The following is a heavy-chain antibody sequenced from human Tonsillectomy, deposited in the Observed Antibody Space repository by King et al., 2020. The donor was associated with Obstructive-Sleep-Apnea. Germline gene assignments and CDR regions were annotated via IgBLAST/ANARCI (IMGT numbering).Heavy chain of an antibody. CDR3: ASGAMTLGAFDI. Sequence: QLQESGPGLVKPSQTLSLTCTVSGGSISSVGYYWSWLRQHPGKGLEWIGYIYYSGSTYYNQSLKSRVTISLDTSKNQFSLTLSSVTAADTAVYYCASGAMTLGAFDIWGQGTMVTVSS. CDR2: IYYSGST. CDR1: GGSISSVGYY. V-gene: IGHV4-31*03. J-gene: IGHJ3*02. D-gene: IGHD4/OR15-4a*01.